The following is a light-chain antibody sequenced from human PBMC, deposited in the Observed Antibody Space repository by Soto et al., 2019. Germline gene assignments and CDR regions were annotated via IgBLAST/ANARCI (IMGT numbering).Light chain of an antibody. CDR3: QKYDSAPFT. J-gene: IGKJ3*01. V-gene: IGKV1-27*01. Sequence: DIQMTQSPSSLSASVGDRVTITCRANRGIRNFLAWYQQKPGKVPELLIYSASTLQLGVPSRFSGSGSGTDFTFTINSLQPEDVATYYCQKYDSAPFTFGPGTKVDIK. CDR1: RGIRNF. CDR2: SAS.